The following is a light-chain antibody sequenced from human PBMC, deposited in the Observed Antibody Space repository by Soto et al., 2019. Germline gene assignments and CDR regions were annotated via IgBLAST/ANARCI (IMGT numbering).Light chain of an antibody. J-gene: IGLJ1*01. Sequence: QSALTQPPSVSASPGQSVTIPCTATSSDVGAYNRVSWYQQYPGTPPKLMISEVNNRPSGVPDRFSGSKSGNTASLTISGLQAEDEAEYYCSSYTNINTRACVFGTGTKLTVL. CDR2: EVN. CDR1: SSDVGAYNR. CDR3: SSYTNINTRACV. V-gene: IGLV2-18*02.